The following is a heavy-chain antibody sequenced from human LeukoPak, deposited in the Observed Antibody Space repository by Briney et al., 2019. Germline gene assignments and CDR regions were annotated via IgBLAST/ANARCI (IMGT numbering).Heavy chain of an antibody. V-gene: IGHV4-38-2*01. Sequence: SETLSLTCAVSGYSISNGYYWVWIRQPPGKGLEWIGILYHSDNVYYNTALKSRVSMSVDTSKNQFSLKLSFVTAADTAVYYCARQHDSYYYYYIDVWGSGTTVTVSS. CDR2: LYHSDNV. CDR3: ARQHDSYYYYYIDV. CDR1: GYSISNGYY. J-gene: IGHJ6*03.